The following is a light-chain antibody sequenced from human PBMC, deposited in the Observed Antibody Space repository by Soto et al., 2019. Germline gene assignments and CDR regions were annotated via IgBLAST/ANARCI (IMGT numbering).Light chain of an antibody. CDR1: SSDVGGYYY. CDR3: CSFAGTYTPSHV. J-gene: IGLJ1*01. Sequence: QSVLTQPRSVSGSPGQSVTISCTGTSSDVGGYYYVSWYQQHPGKAPKVMIYDVSKRPSGVPDRFSGSKSGNTASLTISGLQAEDEADYYCCSFAGTYTPSHVFGTGTKATV. V-gene: IGLV2-11*01. CDR2: DVS.